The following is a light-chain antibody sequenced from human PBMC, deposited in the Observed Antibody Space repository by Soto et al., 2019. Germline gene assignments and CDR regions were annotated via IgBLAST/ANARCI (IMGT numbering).Light chain of an antibody. V-gene: IGKV3-11*01. Sequence: EIALTQSPATLSLSPGERATLSCRASQSVSNYLAWYQQKPGQAPRLLMYGASDRATGTPGRFSGSGSGTDFTLTISGLEPEDSAVYYCQQFDDSVTFGQGTRLEIK. CDR3: QQFDDSVT. CDR1: QSVSNY. CDR2: GAS. J-gene: IGKJ5*01.